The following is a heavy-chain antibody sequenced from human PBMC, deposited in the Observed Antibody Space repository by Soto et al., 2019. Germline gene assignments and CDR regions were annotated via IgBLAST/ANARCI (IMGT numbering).Heavy chain of an antibody. Sequence: QVQLVESGGGVVQPGRSLRLSCAGSGFSFSNYGMHWVRQAPGKGLEWVALIWYDGSNKYYADSVKGRFTISRDNSKNTLYLQMSSLRNEDTAVYYCARDPRVETTLMAVFQGWAQGTLVTVSS. D-gene: IGHD3-3*01. J-gene: IGHJ1*01. CDR1: GFSFSNYG. V-gene: IGHV3-33*01. CDR2: IWYDGSNK. CDR3: ARDPRVETTLMAVFQG.